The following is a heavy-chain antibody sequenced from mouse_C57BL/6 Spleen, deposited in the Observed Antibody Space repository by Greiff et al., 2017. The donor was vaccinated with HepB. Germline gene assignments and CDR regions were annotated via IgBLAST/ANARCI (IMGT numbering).Heavy chain of an antibody. J-gene: IGHJ3*02. Sequence: QVQLQQSGPELVKPGASVKISCKASGYAFSSSWMNWVKQRPGKGLEWIGRIYPGDGDTNYNGKFKGKATLTADKSSSTAYMQLSSLTSEDSAVYFCASTTVVANGYWGQGTLVTVSA. V-gene: IGHV1-82*01. CDR2: IYPGDGDT. CDR1: GYAFSSSW. D-gene: IGHD1-1*01. CDR3: ASTTVVANGY.